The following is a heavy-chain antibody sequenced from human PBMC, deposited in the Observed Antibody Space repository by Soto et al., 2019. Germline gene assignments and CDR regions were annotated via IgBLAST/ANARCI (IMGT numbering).Heavy chain of an antibody. Sequence: SETLSLTCTVSGGSISSSSYYWGWIRQPPGKGLEWIGSIYYSGSTYYNPSLKSRVTISVDTSKNQFSLKLSSVTAADTAVYYCARGGYYDILTGYYSYFDYWGQGTLVTVSS. J-gene: IGHJ4*02. V-gene: IGHV4-39*01. CDR3: ARGGYYDILTGYYSYFDY. CDR2: IYYSGST. D-gene: IGHD3-9*01. CDR1: GGSISSSSYY.